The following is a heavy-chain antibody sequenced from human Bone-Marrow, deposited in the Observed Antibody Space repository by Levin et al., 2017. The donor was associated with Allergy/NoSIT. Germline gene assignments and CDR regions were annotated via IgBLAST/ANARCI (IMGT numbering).Heavy chain of an antibody. J-gene: IGHJ4*02. Sequence: GGSLRLSCAASGFTFSSYAMSWVRQAPGKGLEWVSAISGSGGSTYYADSVKGRFTISRDNSKNTLYLQMNSLRAEDTAVYYCAKDAETYYDILTGYYNDYWGQGTLVTVSS. CDR3: AKDAETYYDILTGYYNDY. CDR2: ISGSGGST. D-gene: IGHD3-9*01. CDR1: GFTFSSYA. V-gene: IGHV3-23*01.